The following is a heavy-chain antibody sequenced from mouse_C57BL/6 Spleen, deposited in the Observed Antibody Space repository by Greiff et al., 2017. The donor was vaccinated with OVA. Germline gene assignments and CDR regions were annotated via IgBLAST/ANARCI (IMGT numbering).Heavy chain of an antibody. J-gene: IGHJ1*03. V-gene: IGHV5-17*01. Sequence: EVQLVESGGGLVKPGGSLKLSCAASGFTFSDYGMHWVRQAPEKGLEWVAYISSGSSTIYYAATVKGRFTISRDNAKHTLFLQMTSLRSEDTAMYYCARGYDFYWYFDVWGTGTTVTVSS. CDR1: GFTFSDYG. CDR3: ARGYDFYWYFDV. D-gene: IGHD2-4*01. CDR2: ISSGSSTI.